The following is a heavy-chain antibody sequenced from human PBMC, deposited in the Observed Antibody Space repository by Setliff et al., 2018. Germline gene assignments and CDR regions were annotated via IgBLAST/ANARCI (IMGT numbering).Heavy chain of an antibody. Sequence: ASVKVSCKASGGTFSNYGVSWVRQAPGQGLEWMGWINTGSGVARYSHNFQGRVTFTRDTSATTAYMDLSSLMSEDTAVYYCATTLEGCGDDCWTIKHWGQGTLVTVSS. CDR3: ATTLEGCGDDCWTIKH. D-gene: IGHD2-21*02. V-gene: IGHV1-3*04. J-gene: IGHJ1*01. CDR1: GGTFSNYG. CDR2: INTGSGVA.